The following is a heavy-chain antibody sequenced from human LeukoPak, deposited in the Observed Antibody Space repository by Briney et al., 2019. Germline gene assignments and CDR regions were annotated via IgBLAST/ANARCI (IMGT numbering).Heavy chain of an antibody. Sequence: GGSLRLSCAASGVTFSSYWMHWVRQAPGKGLVWVSRINSDGSSTSYADSVKGRFTISRDNAKNSLYLQMNSLRAEDTAVYYCARENWEYYFDYWGQGTLVTVSS. J-gene: IGHJ4*02. CDR1: GVTFSSYW. CDR2: INSDGSST. D-gene: IGHD7-27*01. V-gene: IGHV3-74*01. CDR3: ARENWEYYFDY.